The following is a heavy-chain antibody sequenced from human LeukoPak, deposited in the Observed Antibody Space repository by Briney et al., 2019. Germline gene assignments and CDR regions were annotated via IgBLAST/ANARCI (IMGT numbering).Heavy chain of an antibody. CDR1: GGSFSGYY. CDR2: IYYSGST. Sequence: SETLSLTCAVYGGSFSGYYWSWIRQPPGKGLEWIGSIYYSGSTYYNPSLKSRVTISVDTSKNQFSLNLSSVTAADPAVYYCARHSSGWYYFDYWGQGTLVTVSS. J-gene: IGHJ4*02. D-gene: IGHD6-19*01. CDR3: ARHSSGWYYFDY. V-gene: IGHV4-34*01.